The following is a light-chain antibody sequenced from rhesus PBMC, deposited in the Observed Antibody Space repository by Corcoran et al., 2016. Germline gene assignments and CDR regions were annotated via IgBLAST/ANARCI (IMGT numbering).Light chain of an antibody. CDR1: ESVSFFGINL. Sequence: DIVLTQSPASLAVSPGQRATITCRASESVSFFGINLIHWYQLKPGQSTKLLIYQTSKKDTGVPARFSGDGSGADFTLTIIPWEADDAADYYCLQNKNSPWTFGQGTKVEIK. CDR3: LQNKNSPWT. V-gene: IGKV7-13*01. CDR2: QTS. J-gene: IGKJ1*01.